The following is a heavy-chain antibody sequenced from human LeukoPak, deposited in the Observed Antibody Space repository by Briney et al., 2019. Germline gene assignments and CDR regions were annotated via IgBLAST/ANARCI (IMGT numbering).Heavy chain of an antibody. CDR2: INPNSGGT. CDR3: ARDEGIRYYFDY. D-gene: IGHD3-10*01. J-gene: IGHJ4*02. V-gene: IGHV1-2*02. Sequence: GASVKVSCKASGYTFTDYYLHWVRQAPGQGLEWMGWINPNSGGTNYAQIFQGRVTMTRDTSISTAYMELSRLRSDDTAVYYCARDEGIRYYFDYWGQGTLVTVSS. CDR1: GYTFTDYY.